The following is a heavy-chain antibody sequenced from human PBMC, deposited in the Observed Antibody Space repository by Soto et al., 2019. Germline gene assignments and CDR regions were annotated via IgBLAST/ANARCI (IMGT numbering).Heavy chain of an antibody. CDR1: GGSVSNSNYY. D-gene: IGHD2-8*01. Sequence: SETLSLTCTVSGGSVSNSNYYWGWIRQSPGKGLEWIGSVYYRGRSYSKSSVKSRVTISVDTSKNQFSLNLNSVTASDTAVYYCVSQRTSVLTQAYFDYWGPGALVTVSS. CDR3: VSQRTSVLTQAYFDY. CDR2: VYYRGRS. V-gene: IGHV4-39*01. J-gene: IGHJ4*02.